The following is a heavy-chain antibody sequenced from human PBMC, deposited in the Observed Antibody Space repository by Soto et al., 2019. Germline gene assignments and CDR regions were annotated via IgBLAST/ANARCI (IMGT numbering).Heavy chain of an antibody. CDR1: GFTFNNYA. D-gene: IGHD3-10*01. J-gene: IGHJ4*02. Sequence: GGSLILSCAVSGFTFNNYAMSWVSQAPGKGLEWVSAISANGQGIYYADSVKGRFIISRDNSKNTVFLHMDSLTAEDTAVYYCAKDRDYPRDYFHYWGQGTLVMSPQ. CDR2: ISANGQGI. CDR3: AKDRDYPRDYFHY. V-gene: IGHV3-23*01.